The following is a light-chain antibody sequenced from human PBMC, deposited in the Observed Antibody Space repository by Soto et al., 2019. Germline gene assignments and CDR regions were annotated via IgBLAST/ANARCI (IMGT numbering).Light chain of an antibody. CDR1: QSVSSNY. J-gene: IGKJ1*01. Sequence: DIVLTQSPGTLSLSPGERATLSCRASQSVSSNYLAWYQQKPGQAPRLLIYGASSGVTGIPDRFSGSGSGTDFTLPISRLEPEDFAVYYCQQYVTSPWTFGQGTKVEIK. V-gene: IGKV3-20*01. CDR2: GAS. CDR3: QQYVTSPWT.